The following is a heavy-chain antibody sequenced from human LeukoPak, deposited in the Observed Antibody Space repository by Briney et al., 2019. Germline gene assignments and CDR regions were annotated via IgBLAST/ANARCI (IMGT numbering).Heavy chain of an antibody. D-gene: IGHD6-19*01. V-gene: IGHV3-21*04. J-gene: IGHJ4*02. Sequence: GGSLRLSCAASGFDFSTYSIDWVRQAPGMGLEWVSYISSSSSNIYHADSVKGRFTISRDNAKNSLHLQMNSLRAEDTAVYYCAGVGRSGWTVDYWGQGTLVTVSS. CDR2: ISSSSSNI. CDR3: AGVGRSGWTVDY. CDR1: GFDFSTYS.